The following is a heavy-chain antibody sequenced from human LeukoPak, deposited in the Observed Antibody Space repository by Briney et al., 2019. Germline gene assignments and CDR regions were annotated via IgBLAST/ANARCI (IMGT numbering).Heavy chain of an antibody. V-gene: IGHV1-69*05. J-gene: IGHJ4*02. Sequence: SAKVSCKSCGGTFSNYAISWVRQAPGQGLEWMGGIIPIFGTANYAQKLQGRVTITTHESTRTPYMELKSLRTDDTAVYYCARDGGYSGYDLAARFRMGIDYWGQGTLVTVSS. CDR1: GGTFSNYA. CDR2: IIPIFGTA. CDR3: ARDGGYSGYDLAARFRMGIDY. D-gene: IGHD5-12*01.